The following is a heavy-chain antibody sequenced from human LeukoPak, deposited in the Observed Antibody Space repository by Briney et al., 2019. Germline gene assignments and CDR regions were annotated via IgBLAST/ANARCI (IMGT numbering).Heavy chain of an antibody. CDR1: GGSISSSSYY. D-gene: IGHD2-2*01. V-gene: IGHV4-39*01. Sequence: PSETLSLTCTVSGGSISSSSYYWGWIRQPPGKGLEWIGSIYYSGSTYYNPSLKSRVTISVDTSKNQFSLKLSSVTAADTAVYYCARICSSTSCFQDVWGKGTTVTISS. J-gene: IGHJ6*04. CDR3: ARICSSTSCFQDV. CDR2: IYYSGST.